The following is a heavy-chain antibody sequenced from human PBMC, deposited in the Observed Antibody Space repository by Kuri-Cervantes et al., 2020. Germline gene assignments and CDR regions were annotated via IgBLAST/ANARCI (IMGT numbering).Heavy chain of an antibody. V-gene: IGHV3-33*08. D-gene: IGHD5-18*01. CDR2: IYYDGSDK. J-gene: IGHJ4*02. Sequence: GGSLRLSCADSGFTVSSNYMSWVRQAPGKGLEWVAVIYYDGSDKYYADSVKGRFTISRDKDTLYLQMNSLRGEDTAVYYCARIDSYGDYWGQGTLVTVSS. CDR3: ARIDSYGDY. CDR1: GFTVSSNY.